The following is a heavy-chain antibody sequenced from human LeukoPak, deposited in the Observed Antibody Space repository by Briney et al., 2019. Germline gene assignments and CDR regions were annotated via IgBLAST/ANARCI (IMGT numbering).Heavy chain of an antibody. D-gene: IGHD4-23*01. CDR3: ATHGVVMDGSDY. J-gene: IGHJ4*02. V-gene: IGHV3-30-3*01. CDR2: ISYDGSNK. CDR1: GFTFSSYA. Sequence: GGSLRLSCAASGFTFSSYAMHWVRQAPGKGLEGVAVISYDGSNKYYADSVKGRFTISRDNSKNTLYLQMNSLRAEDTAVYYCATHGVVMDGSDYWGQGTLVTVSS.